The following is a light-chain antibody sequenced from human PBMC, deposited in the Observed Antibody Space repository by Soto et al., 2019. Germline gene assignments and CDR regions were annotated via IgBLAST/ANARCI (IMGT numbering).Light chain of an antibody. J-gene: IGKJ1*01. CDR2: GAS. Sequence: EMVLTQSPGSLSLSPGERATLSCRASQSVSSNYLAWYQQKPGQAPRLLIDGASSRATGIPDRFSGSGSGTEFTLTISRLEPDDLAVYYCQQYGGSPRTFGQGTKVEIK. CDR3: QQYGGSPRT. CDR1: QSVSSNY. V-gene: IGKV3-20*01.